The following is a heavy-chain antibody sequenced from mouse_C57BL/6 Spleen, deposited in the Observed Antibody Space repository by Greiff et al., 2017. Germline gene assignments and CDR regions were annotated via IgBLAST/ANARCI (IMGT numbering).Heavy chain of an antibody. CDR3: ARPYDYSWFAY. V-gene: IGHV1-53*01. J-gene: IGHJ3*01. Sequence: QVQLQQPGTELVKPGASVKLSCKASGYTFTSYWMHWVKQRPGPGLEWIGNINPSNGGTNYYEKFKSKATLTVDKSSSTAYMQLSSLTSEDSAVYYCARPYDYSWFAYWGQGTLVTVSA. D-gene: IGHD2-4*01. CDR1: GYTFTSYW. CDR2: INPSNGGT.